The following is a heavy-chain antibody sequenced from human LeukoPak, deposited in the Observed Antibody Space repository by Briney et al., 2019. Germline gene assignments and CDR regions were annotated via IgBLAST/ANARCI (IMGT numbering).Heavy chain of an antibody. CDR2: IYYSGST. J-gene: IGHJ3*02. CDR1: GGSVSSGSYY. Sequence: SETLSLTCTVSGGSVSSGSYYWSWIRQPPGKGLEWIGYIYYSGSTNYNPSLKSRVTISVDTSKNQFSLKLSSVTAADTAVYYCAAKGATSGGAFDIWGQGTMVTVSS. D-gene: IGHD1-26*01. CDR3: AAKGATSGGAFDI. V-gene: IGHV4-61*01.